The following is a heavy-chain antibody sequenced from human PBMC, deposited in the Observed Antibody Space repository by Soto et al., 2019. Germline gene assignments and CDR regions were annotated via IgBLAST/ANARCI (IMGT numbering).Heavy chain of an antibody. D-gene: IGHD6-19*01. CDR1: GFTFSSYA. V-gene: IGHV3-23*01. Sequence: PGGSLSLSCAASGFTFSSYAMSWVRQAPGKGLEWVSAISGSGGSTYYADSVKGRFTISRDNSRDTLFLQMNSLTADDTAVYYCAKATTNGGWFNPFDSWGQGAVVTVSS. J-gene: IGHJ4*02. CDR2: ISGSGGST. CDR3: AKATTNGGWFNPFDS.